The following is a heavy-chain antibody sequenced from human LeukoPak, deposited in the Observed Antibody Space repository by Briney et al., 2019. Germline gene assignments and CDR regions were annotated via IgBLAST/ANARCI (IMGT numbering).Heavy chain of an antibody. CDR1: GGSISSYY. CDR3: ARIGFDWASGDWGVYYYYYMDV. J-gene: IGHJ6*03. Sequence: SETLSLTCTVSGGSISSYYWSWIRQPPGKGLEWIGYIYYSGSTNYNPSLKSRVTISVDTSKNQFSLKLSSVTAADTAVYYCARIGFDWASGDWGVYYYYYMDVWGKGTTVTVSS. V-gene: IGHV4-59*01. D-gene: IGHD7-27*01. CDR2: IYYSGST.